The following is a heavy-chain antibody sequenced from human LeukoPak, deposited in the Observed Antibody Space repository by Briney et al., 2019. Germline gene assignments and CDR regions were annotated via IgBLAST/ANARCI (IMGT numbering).Heavy chain of an antibody. J-gene: IGHJ3*02. CDR3: ARGGTVAIRDAFDI. CDR1: GGSISSYY. D-gene: IGHD2-21*01. Sequence: SETLSLTCTVSGGSISSYYWNWIRKPPGKGQELIGNIYYSGGTNYNPSLKIRVTISVDTSTNQFSLTLSSVTAAAPAVYYCARGGTVAIRDAFDIWGQGTMVTVSS. V-gene: IGHV4-59*01. CDR2: IYYSGGT.